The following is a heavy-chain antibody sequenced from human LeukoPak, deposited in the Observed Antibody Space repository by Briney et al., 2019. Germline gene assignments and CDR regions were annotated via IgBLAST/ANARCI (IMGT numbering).Heavy chain of an antibody. CDR1: GFTFSSYG. D-gene: IGHD2-8*01. CDR3: ARDVSQDY. Sequence: GGSLRLSCAASGFTFSSYGMHWVRQAPGKGLEWVAFIRNDGSNKYYADSVKGRFTISRDNSKNTLYLQMNSLRAEDTAVYYCARDVSQDYWGQGTLVTVSS. J-gene: IGHJ4*02. V-gene: IGHV3-30*02. CDR2: IRNDGSNK.